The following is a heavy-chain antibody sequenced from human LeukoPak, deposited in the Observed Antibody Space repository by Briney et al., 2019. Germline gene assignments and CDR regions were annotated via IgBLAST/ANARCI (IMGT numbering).Heavy chain of an antibody. CDR2: IYYSGST. CDR3: ARGDDYGGIRFDY. V-gene: IGHV4-39*07. J-gene: IGHJ4*02. Sequence: PSETLSLTCTVSGGSISSSSYYWGWIRQPPGKGLEWIGSIYYSGSTYYNPSLKSRVTISVDTSKNQFSLKLSSVTAADTAVYYCARGDDYGGIRFDYWGQGTLVTVSS. D-gene: IGHD4-23*01. CDR1: GGSISSSSYY.